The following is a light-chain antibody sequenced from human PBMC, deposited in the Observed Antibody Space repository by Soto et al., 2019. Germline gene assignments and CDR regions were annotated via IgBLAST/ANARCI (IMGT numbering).Light chain of an antibody. J-gene: IGKJ1*01. CDR3: QQYGSSQGT. Sequence: EDVFTQSPGTLSLSPGERATLSCRASQTVRNNYLAWYQQKPGQAPRLLIYDASSRATGIPDRFSGGGSGTDFTLTISRLEPEDFAVYYCQQYGSSQGTFGQGTKVDIK. V-gene: IGKV3-20*01. CDR1: QTVRNNY. CDR2: DAS.